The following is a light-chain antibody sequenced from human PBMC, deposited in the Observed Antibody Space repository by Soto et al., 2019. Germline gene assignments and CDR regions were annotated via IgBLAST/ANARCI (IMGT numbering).Light chain of an antibody. Sequence: QSVLTQPASVTGSPGQSITISCTGTSSDVGGYNYVSWYQQHPGKAPKLIIYEVNNRPSGVSNRFSGSKSGNTASLTISGLQAEDEADYYCSSYTTSTTPVFGGGTKLTVL. V-gene: IGLV2-14*01. CDR3: SSYTTSTTPV. CDR1: SSDVGGYNY. CDR2: EVN. J-gene: IGLJ2*01.